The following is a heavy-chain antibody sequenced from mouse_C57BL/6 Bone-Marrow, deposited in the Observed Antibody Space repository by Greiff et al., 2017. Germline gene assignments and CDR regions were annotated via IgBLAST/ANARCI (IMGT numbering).Heavy chain of an antibody. Sequence: QVQLKQPGAELVKPGASVLLSCKASGYTFTSYWMHWVKQRPGQGLAWIGMIHPNSGSTNYNEKFKSKATLTVDKSSSTAYMQLSSLTSEDSAVYYCARSTTGLVWGAGTTVTVSS. J-gene: IGHJ1*01. V-gene: IGHV1-64*01. CDR2: IHPNSGST. D-gene: IGHD1-1*01. CDR1: GYTFTSYW. CDR3: ARSTTGLV.